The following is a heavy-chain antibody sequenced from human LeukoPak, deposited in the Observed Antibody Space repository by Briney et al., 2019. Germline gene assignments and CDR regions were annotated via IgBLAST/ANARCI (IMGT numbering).Heavy chain of an antibody. CDR1: GFTFSSYS. J-gene: IGHJ6*02. V-gene: IGHV3-21*01. Sequence: GGSLRLSCAASGFTFSSYSMNWVRQAPGKGLEWVSSISSSSSYIYYADSVKGRFTISRDNAKNSLYLQMNSLRAEDTAVYYCAREENDIVVVPAANYGMGVWGQGTTVTVSS. CDR2: ISSSSSYI. D-gene: IGHD2-2*01. CDR3: AREENDIVVVPAANYGMGV.